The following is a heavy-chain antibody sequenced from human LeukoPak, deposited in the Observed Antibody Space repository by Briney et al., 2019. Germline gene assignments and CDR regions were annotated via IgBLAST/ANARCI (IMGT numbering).Heavy chain of an antibody. V-gene: IGHV3-30*18. CDR1: GFTFSSYG. CDR3: AKRPYSGSYFFDY. D-gene: IGHD1-26*01. Sequence: GRSLRLSCAASGFTFSSYGMHWVRQAPGKGLEWVAVISYDGSNKYYADSVKGRFTISRDNSKNTLYLQMNSLRAEDTAVYYCAKRPYSGSYFFDYWGQGTLVTVS. J-gene: IGHJ4*02. CDR2: ISYDGSNK.